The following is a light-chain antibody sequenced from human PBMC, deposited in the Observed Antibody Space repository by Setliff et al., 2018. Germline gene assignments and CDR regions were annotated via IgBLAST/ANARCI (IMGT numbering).Light chain of an antibody. Sequence: QSVLTQPPSASGTPGQRVTISCSGSSSNVGSNTVNWYQQLPGTAPKLLIYRNNQQPSGVPDRFSGSKSGTSASLAISGLQSEDEADYYCAAWDDSLNGYVFGTGTRSPS. CDR1: SSNVGSNT. V-gene: IGLV1-44*01. CDR2: RNN. CDR3: AAWDDSLNGYV. J-gene: IGLJ1*01.